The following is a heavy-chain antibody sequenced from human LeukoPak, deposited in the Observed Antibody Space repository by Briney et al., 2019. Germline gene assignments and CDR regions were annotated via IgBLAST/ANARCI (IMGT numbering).Heavy chain of an antibody. CDR2: ISSSGSTI. CDR1: GFTFSDYY. J-gene: IGHJ4*02. CDR3: ARPLRTTVTTFDY. V-gene: IGHV3-11*04. D-gene: IGHD4-17*01. Sequence: GGSLRLSCAASGFTFSDYYMSWIRQAPGKGLEWVSCISSSGSTIYYADSVKGRFTISRDNAKNSLYLQMNSLRAEDTAVYYCARPLRTTVTTFDYWGQGTLVTVSS.